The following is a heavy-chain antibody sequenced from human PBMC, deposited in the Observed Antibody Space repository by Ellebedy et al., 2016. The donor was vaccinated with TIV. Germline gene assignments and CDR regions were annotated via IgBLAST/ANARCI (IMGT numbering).Heavy chain of an antibody. CDR3: ATDGYWRQFAFDI. Sequence: SETLSLTXTVSGGSISRGDYYWSCIRKPPGKGLEWIGEINHSGSTNYNPSLKSRVTISVDTSKNQFSLKLSSVTAADTAVYYCATDGYWRQFAFDIWGQGTMVTVSS. CDR2: INHSGST. V-gene: IGHV4-34*01. J-gene: IGHJ3*02. CDR1: GGSISRGDYY. D-gene: IGHD5-24*01.